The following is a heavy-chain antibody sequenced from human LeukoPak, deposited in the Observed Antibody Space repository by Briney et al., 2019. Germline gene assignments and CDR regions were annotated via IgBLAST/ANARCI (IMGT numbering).Heavy chain of an antibody. V-gene: IGHV4-59*01. Sequence: SETLSLTSTVSGDSISNYYWSWIRQPPGKGLEWIGCFYYTGSTNYNPSLKSRVAISVDTSKNQFSLKLNSVTAADTAVYYCARGPNYYDSHGYYPVWAQGTLVTVSS. J-gene: IGHJ4*02. CDR2: FYYTGST. D-gene: IGHD3-22*01. CDR3: ARGPNYYDSHGYYPV. CDR1: GDSISNYY.